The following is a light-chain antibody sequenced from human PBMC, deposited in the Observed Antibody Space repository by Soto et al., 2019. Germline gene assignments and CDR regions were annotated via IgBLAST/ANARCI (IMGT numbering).Light chain of an antibody. CDR3: SSYTSSRAYV. J-gene: IGLJ1*01. Sequence: QSVLTQPASVSGSPGQSITISCTGTSSDVGGYNYVSWYQQQSGKAPKLMIHELSNRPSGVTSRFSGSKSGNTASLTISGLQAEDEADYYCSSYTSSRAYVFGIGTK. CDR1: SSDVGGYNY. CDR2: ELS. V-gene: IGLV2-14*01.